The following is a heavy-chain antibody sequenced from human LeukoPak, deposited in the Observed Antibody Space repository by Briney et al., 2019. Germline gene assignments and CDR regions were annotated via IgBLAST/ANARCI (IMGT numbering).Heavy chain of an antibody. J-gene: IGHJ4*02. CDR1: GGTFSTDA. D-gene: IGHD2-15*01. Sequence: GASVKVSCKASGGTFSTDAINWIRQAPGQGLEWMGGFIPRFGTTFYAQKFQGRVTLVADKSTNAAFMEVSSLTSDDTAVYCCARQHCAGGTCYDDRGFFDFWGQGTLVTVSS. V-gene: IGHV1-69*06. CDR2: FIPRFGTT. CDR3: ARQHCAGGTCYDDRGFFDF.